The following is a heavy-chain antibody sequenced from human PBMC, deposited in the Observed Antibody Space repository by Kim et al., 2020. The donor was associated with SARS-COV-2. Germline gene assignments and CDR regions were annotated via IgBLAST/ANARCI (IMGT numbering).Heavy chain of an antibody. CDR1: GGSISSGDYY. V-gene: IGHV4-30-4*01. J-gene: IGHJ4*02. CDR3: ARAGGLDYDILTGYYSTLYFDY. CDR2: IYYSGST. D-gene: IGHD3-9*01. Sequence: SETLSLTCTVSGGSISSGDYYWSWIRQPPGKGLEWIGYIYYSGSTYYNPSLKSRVTISVDTSKNQFSLKLSSVTAADTAVYYCARAGGLDYDILTGYYSTLYFDYWGQGTLVTVSS.